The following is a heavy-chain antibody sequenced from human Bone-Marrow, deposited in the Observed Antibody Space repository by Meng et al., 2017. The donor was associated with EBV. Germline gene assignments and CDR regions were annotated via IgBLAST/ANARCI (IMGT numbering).Heavy chain of an antibody. CDR2: ISNSGTTI. CDR1: GFIFSDSY. J-gene: IGHJ4*02. CDR3: ARGSGRWTFDY. V-gene: IGHV3-11*01. Sequence: QVQPGQSGDDLVRPGGALRLAFGASGFIFSDSYMSWIRQTPGKGCEWISYISNSGTTIKYADSVKGRFTISRDNAKNSLYLQMNSLRADDTAVYFCARGSGRWTFDYWGQGTLVTVSS. D-gene: IGHD1-26*01.